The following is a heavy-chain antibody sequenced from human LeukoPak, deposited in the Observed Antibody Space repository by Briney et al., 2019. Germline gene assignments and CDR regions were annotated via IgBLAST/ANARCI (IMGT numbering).Heavy chain of an antibody. J-gene: IGHJ4*02. Sequence: ASVKVSCKVSGYTLTDLSMHWVRQAPGKGLEWMGRSDSEDGETDYAQKVQGRVAMTEDTSTDTAFMELSSLKSDDTAVYYCATGGAKAYYYDGSGYPRGPYFDYCGQGTLVTVSS. CDR1: GYTLTDLS. CDR2: SDSEDGET. D-gene: IGHD3-22*01. V-gene: IGHV1-24*01. CDR3: ATGGAKAYYYDGSGYPRGPYFDY.